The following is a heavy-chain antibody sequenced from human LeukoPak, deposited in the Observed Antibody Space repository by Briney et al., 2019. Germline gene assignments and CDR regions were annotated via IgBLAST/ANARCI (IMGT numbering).Heavy chain of an antibody. CDR3: ARDYYDSSGFGAFDI. J-gene: IGHJ3*02. V-gene: IGHV1-2*02. CDR2: INPNSGGT. Sequence: GASEKVSCKASGYTFTAYYMHWVRQAPGQGLEWMGWINPNSGGTNYAQKFQGRVTMTRDTSISTAYMELSRLRSDDTAVYYCARDYYDSSGFGAFDIWGQGTMVTVSS. D-gene: IGHD3-22*01. CDR1: GYTFTAYY.